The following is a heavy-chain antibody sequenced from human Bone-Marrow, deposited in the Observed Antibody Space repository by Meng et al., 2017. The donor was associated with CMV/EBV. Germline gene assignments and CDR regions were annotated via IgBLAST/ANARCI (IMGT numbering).Heavy chain of an antibody. CDR1: GGSISGYY. J-gene: IGHJ4*02. CDR3: ARTSSWYASDF. V-gene: IGHV4-59*01. CDR2: IYYSGST. Sequence: GSLRLSCTVPGGSISGYYWSWIRQPPGKGLEWIGYIYYSGSTNYNPSLNSRFTISIDTSKSQFSLKVFSVTAADTAVYYCARTSSWYASDFWGQGALVTVSS. D-gene: IGHD6-13*01.